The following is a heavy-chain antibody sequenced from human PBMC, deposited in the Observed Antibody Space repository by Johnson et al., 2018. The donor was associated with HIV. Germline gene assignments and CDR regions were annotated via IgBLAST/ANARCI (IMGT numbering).Heavy chain of an antibody. CDR1: GFTFRSYG. Sequence: QVQLVESGGGLVKPGGSLRLSCAASGFTFRSYGMHWVRQAPGKGLEWGAFIGDEGSNKYYGDSVQGRFTISRDNSKNTLYLQMTSLRAEDTAVYYCARSPRAAEGAFDIWGQGTMVTVSS. D-gene: IGHD6-13*01. V-gene: IGHV3-30*02. J-gene: IGHJ3*02. CDR3: ARSPRAAEGAFDI. CDR2: IGDEGSNK.